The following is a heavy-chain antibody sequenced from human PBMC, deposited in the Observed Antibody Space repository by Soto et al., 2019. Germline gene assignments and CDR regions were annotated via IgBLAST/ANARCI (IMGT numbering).Heavy chain of an antibody. Sequence: QVQLVESGGGLVKPGGSLRLSCAASGFTLSDYYMSWIRQAPGKGLEWVSHISGSGNTIDYADSVKGRFTISRDNAKNSLYLQMNSQRDDDTAVFYCARGRYALDYWGQGTRVTVSS. V-gene: IGHV3-11*01. J-gene: IGHJ4*02. CDR2: ISGSGNTI. CDR1: GFTLSDYY. D-gene: IGHD3-16*01. CDR3: ARGRYALDY.